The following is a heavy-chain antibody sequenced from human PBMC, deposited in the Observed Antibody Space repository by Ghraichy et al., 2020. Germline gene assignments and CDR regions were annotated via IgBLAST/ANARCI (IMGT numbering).Heavy chain of an antibody. V-gene: IGHV3-7*01. J-gene: IGHJ4*02. D-gene: IGHD2-15*01. Sequence: GGSLRLSCAASGFTFSSYWMSWVRQAPGKGLEWVANIKQDGSEKYYVDSVKGRFTISRDNAKNSLYLQMNSLRAEDTAVYYCARGPGWSIYSTLSYYFDYWGQGTLVTVSS. CDR1: GFTFSSYW. CDR2: IKQDGSEK. CDR3: ARGPGWSIYSTLSYYFDY.